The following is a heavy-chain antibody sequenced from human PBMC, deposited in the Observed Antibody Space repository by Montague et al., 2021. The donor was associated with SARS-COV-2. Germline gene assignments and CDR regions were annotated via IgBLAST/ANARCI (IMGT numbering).Heavy chain of an antibody. J-gene: IGHJ4*02. Sequence: SETLSLTCTVSGGSISSSYWTWIRQSPGKGLEWIGYIYYSGSTSYNPSLKSRVTMSVDTSKNQFSLKLSSVTAADTAVYYCARSSGSYSTFDFWGQGTLVTVSS. V-gene: IGHV4-59*08. CDR3: ARSSGSYSTFDF. CDR1: GGSISSSY. CDR2: IYYSGST. D-gene: IGHD3-10*01.